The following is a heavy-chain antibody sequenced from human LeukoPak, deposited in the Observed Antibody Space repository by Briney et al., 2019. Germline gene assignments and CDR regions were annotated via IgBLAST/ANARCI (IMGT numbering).Heavy chain of an antibody. D-gene: IGHD3-9*01. CDR3: ARSDILTGYYHYYFDY. Sequence: EASVKVSCKASGGTFSSYAISWVRQAPGQGLEWMGRIIPILGIANYAQKFQGRVTTTADKSTSTAYMELSSLRSEDTAVYYCARSDILTGYYHYYFDYWGQGTLVTVSS. V-gene: IGHV1-69*04. J-gene: IGHJ4*02. CDR2: IIPILGIA. CDR1: GGTFSSYA.